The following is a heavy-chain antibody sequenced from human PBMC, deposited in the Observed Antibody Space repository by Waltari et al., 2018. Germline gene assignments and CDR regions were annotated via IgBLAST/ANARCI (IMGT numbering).Heavy chain of an antibody. CDR3: ARGLSIRWELPGFFDT. V-gene: IGHV4-4*09. CDR2: IYTTGGT. J-gene: IGHJ4*02. Sequence: QVRLQESGPGLVKPSQTLALTCTVSGGSLSGLSWSWIRLSPGKGLEWIGFIYTTGGTNYNPAFKNRVTMSADTSRGQFSLRLTSLSASDTASYGCARGLSIRWELPGFFDTWGQGILVTVSS. CDR1: GGSLSGLS. D-gene: IGHD1-26*01.